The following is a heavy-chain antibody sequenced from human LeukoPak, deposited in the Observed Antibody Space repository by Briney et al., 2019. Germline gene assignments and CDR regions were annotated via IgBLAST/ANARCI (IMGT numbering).Heavy chain of an antibody. CDR3: ASGTVASMDI. V-gene: IGHV1-69*01. CDR1: GGTFNSYT. D-gene: IGHD5-12*01. Sequence: SVKVSCKASGGTFNSYTINWVRQAPGQGLEWMGGIIPIIATTNYAQKFQGRVTITADESTSTAYMELSSLSSEDTAVYYCASGTVASMDIWGQGTMVTVSS. CDR2: IIPIIATT. J-gene: IGHJ3*02.